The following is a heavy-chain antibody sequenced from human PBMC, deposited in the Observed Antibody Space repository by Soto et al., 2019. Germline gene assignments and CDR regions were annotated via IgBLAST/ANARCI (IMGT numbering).Heavy chain of an antibody. V-gene: IGHV1-24*01. D-gene: IGHD2-15*01. CDR1: GYSLTELS. Sequence: QVQLVQSGAEVRKPGASVKVSCKVSGYSLTELSIHWVRQAPGKGPAWMGGFDPEDGEIKFAQNFQGRVTMTEDTPTDTAYMELSSLRSEDTAIYSCATGLPPLVNLYYFDLWGQGTLVTVSS. CDR2: FDPEDGEI. CDR3: ATGLPPLVNLYYFDL. J-gene: IGHJ4*02.